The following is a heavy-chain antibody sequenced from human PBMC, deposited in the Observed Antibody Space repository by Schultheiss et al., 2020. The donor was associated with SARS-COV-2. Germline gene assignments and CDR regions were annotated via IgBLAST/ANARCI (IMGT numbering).Heavy chain of an antibody. CDR2: IWYDGSNK. CDR1: GFTFSDYY. V-gene: IGHV3-33*08. D-gene: IGHD4-17*01. Sequence: GGSLRLSCAASGFTFSDYYMSWIRQAPGKGLEWVAVIWYDGSNKYYADSVKGRFTISRDNSKNTLYLQMNSLRAEDTAVYYCARENYGDYPPAFDIWGQGTMVTVSS. J-gene: IGHJ3*02. CDR3: ARENYGDYPPAFDI.